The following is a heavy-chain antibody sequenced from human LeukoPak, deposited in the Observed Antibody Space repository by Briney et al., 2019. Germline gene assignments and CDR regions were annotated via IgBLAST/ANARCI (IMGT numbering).Heavy chain of an antibody. J-gene: IGHJ4*02. D-gene: IGHD3-3*01. Sequence: PGGSLRLSCAASGFTFSSYAMSWVRQAPGKGLEWVSAISGSGGSTYYADSVKGRFTISRDNSKNTLYLQMNSLRAEDTAVYYCAKVKTYYDIWSGYLDWGQGTLVTVSS. CDR1: GFTFSSYA. CDR3: AKVKTYYDIWSGYLD. V-gene: IGHV3-23*01. CDR2: ISGSGGST.